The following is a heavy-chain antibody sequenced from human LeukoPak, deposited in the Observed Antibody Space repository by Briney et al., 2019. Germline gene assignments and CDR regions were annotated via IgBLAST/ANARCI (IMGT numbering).Heavy chain of an antibody. D-gene: IGHD5-24*01. CDR3: ARGIEEIDY. Sequence: PSETLSLTCTVSGGSISSYYWSWIRQPPGKGLEWIGYIYYSGSTNYNPSLKSRVTISVDTSKNQFSLKLSSVTAADTAVYYCARGIEEIDYWGQGTLVTVSS. J-gene: IGHJ4*02. CDR1: GGSISSYY. CDR2: IYYSGST. V-gene: IGHV4-59*01.